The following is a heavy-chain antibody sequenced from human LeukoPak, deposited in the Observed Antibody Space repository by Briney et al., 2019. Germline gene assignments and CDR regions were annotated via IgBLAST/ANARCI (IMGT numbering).Heavy chain of an antibody. Sequence: TGGSLRLSCAASGFTVSSNYVSWVRQAPGKGLEWVSVIYSGGSTYYADSVKGRFTISRDNSKNTLYLQMNSLRAEDTAVYYCASGWGESEGVLSDYYYYYGMDVWGQGTTVTVSS. D-gene: IGHD3-16*01. V-gene: IGHV3-53*01. CDR3: ASGWGESEGVLSDYYYYYGMDV. J-gene: IGHJ6*02. CDR2: IYSGGST. CDR1: GFTVSSNY.